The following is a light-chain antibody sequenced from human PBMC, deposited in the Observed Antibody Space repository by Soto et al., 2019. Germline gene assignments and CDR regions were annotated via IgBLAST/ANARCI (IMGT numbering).Light chain of an antibody. CDR2: EVS. CDR1: SSDIGGYNY. CDR3: RSYTSSKSRV. Sequence: QSALTQPASVSGSPGQSITISCTGASSDIGGYNYVSWYQQHPGKAPKLMLYEVSNRPSGVSNRFSGSKSGNTASLTISGLQAEDEADYYCRSYTSSKSRVFGGGTKVTVL. V-gene: IGLV2-14*01. J-gene: IGLJ3*02.